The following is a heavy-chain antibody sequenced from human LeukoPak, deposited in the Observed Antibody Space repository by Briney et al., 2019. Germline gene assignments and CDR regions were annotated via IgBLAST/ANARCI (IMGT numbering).Heavy chain of an antibody. V-gene: IGHV4-34*01. CDR3: ARGQVPGDYYYYYMDV. Sequence: SETLSLTCAVYGGSFSGYYWSWIRQPPGKGLEWIGEINHSGSTNYNPSLKSRVTISVDTSKNQFSLKLSSVTAADTAVYYCARGQVPGDYYYYYMDVWGKRTTVTVSS. J-gene: IGHJ6*03. D-gene: IGHD2-8*02. CDR2: INHSGST. CDR1: GGSFSGYY.